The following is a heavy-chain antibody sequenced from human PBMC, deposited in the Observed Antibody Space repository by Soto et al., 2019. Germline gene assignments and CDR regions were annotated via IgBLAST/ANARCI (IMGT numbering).Heavy chain of an antibody. D-gene: IGHD6-13*01. CDR2: IYYSGST. CDR1: GGSISSGGYY. CDR3: ARVDLWQQLPHYYYYGMDV. J-gene: IGHJ6*02. Sequence: SETLSLTCTVSGGSISSGGYYLSWIRQHPGKGLEWIGYIYYSGSTYYNPSLKSRVTISVDTSKNQFSLKLSSVTAADTAVYYCARVDLWQQLPHYYYYGMDVWGQGTTVTVSS. V-gene: IGHV4-31*03.